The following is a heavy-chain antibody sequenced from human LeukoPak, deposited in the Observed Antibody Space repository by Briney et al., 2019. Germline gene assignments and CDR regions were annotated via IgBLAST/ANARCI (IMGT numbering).Heavy chain of an antibody. V-gene: IGHV3-48*01. Sequence: GESLRLSCAASGFIFSTYSMNWVRQAPGKGLEWVSYISSSTNTIYYADSVKGRFTISRDNAKSSLFLQMSSLRAEDTAVYYCVRASHVVVVTGIPQGYYYYMDVWGKGTTVTVSS. CDR2: ISSSTNTI. CDR1: GFIFSTYS. J-gene: IGHJ6*03. CDR3: VRASHVVVVTGIPQGYYYYMDV. D-gene: IGHD2-21*02.